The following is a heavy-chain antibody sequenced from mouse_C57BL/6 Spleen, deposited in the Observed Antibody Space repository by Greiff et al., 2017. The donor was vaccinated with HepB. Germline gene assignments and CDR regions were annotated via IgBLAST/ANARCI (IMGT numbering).Heavy chain of an antibody. CDR3: ARRYYGSSRDMDY. D-gene: IGHD1-1*01. CDR1: GYTFTSYG. J-gene: IGHJ4*01. CDR2: IYPRSGNT. Sequence: QVQLQQSGAELARPGASVKLSCKASGYTFTSYGISWVKQRTGQGLEWIGEIYPRSGNTYYNEKFKGKATLTADKSSSTAYMELRSLTSEDSAVYFCARRYYGSSRDMDYWGQGTSVTVYS. V-gene: IGHV1-81*01.